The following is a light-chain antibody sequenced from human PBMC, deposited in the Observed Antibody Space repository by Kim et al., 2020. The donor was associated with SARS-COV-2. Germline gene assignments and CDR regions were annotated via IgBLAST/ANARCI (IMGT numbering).Light chain of an antibody. Sequence: VSPGERATLPCRASQSISTNLAWYQQQPGQAPRLLIYDASTRAAGIPARFSGRGSGTEFTLIISSLESEDFAVYYCQQYNNWGGTFGQGTKVDIK. CDR2: DAS. V-gene: IGKV3-15*01. CDR3: QQYNNWGGT. J-gene: IGKJ1*01. CDR1: QSISTN.